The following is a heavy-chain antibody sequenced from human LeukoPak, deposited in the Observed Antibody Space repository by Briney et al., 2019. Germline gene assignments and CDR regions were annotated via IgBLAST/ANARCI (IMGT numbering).Heavy chain of an antibody. CDR1: GGSISSYY. V-gene: IGHV4-59*01. CDR2: IYCSGSA. CDR3: AREMWEGGGHYFDY. D-gene: IGHD1-26*01. Sequence: KPSETLSLTCNVSGGSISSYYWSWIRQPPGKGLEWIGYIYCSGSADYNPSLKSRVTISVDSSKNQFSLNLKSVTAADTAVYFCAREMWEGGGHYFDYWGQGTLVTVSS. J-gene: IGHJ4*02.